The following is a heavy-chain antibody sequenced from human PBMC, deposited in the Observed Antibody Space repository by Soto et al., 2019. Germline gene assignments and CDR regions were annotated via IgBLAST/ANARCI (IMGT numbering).Heavy chain of an antibody. Sequence: GGSLRLSCEAAGFAFNSYAMHWVRQAPGKGLEWVSGISWNSGSIGYADSVKGRFTISRDNAKNSLYLQMNSLRAEDTALYYCAKVGEGYDFWSGSGYYGMDVWGQGTTVTVSS. V-gene: IGHV3-9*01. CDR3: AKVGEGYDFWSGSGYYGMDV. CDR2: ISWNSGSI. D-gene: IGHD3-3*01. J-gene: IGHJ6*02. CDR1: GFAFNSYA.